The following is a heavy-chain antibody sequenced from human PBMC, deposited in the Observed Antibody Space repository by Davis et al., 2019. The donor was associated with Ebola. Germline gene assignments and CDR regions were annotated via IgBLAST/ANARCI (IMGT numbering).Heavy chain of an antibody. V-gene: IGHV4-59*01. CDR2: VYYTGST. D-gene: IGHD3-22*01. J-gene: IGHJ4*02. Sequence: PGGSLRLSCAASGFSFSNYAMTWVRRAPGKGLEWIGYVYYTGSTNYNPSLKSRVTMSVDTSKNQFSLRLTSVTAADTAVYYCAREGDYFDSSGYLALFDDWGQGTLVTVSS. CDR1: GFSFSNYA. CDR3: AREGDYFDSSGYLALFDD.